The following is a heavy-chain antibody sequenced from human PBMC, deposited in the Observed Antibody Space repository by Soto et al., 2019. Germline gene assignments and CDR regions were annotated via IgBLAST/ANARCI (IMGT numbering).Heavy chain of an antibody. Sequence: EVQLVESGGGLVQPGGSLRLSCAASGFTFSSYSMNWVRQAPGKGLEWVSYISSSSSTIYYADSVKGRFTISRENAKNSLHLQINSLRDEDTAVYYCAGVDIVVVVAATENYYSYGMDVWGQGTTVTVSS. D-gene: IGHD2-15*01. CDR1: GFTFSSYS. V-gene: IGHV3-48*02. CDR2: ISSSSSTI. CDR3: AGVDIVVVVAATENYYSYGMDV. J-gene: IGHJ6*02.